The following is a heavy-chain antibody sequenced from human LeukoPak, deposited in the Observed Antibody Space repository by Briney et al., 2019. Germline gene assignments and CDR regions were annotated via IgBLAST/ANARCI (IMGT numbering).Heavy chain of an antibody. Sequence: GGALRLSCAASGFTFSSYAMSWVRQAPGKGLEWGSAISGSGGSTYYADSVKGRFTISRDNSKNTLYLQMNSLRAEDTAVYYCAKEREQHQTGYYFDYWGQGTLVTVSS. CDR3: AKEREQHQTGYYFDY. CDR2: ISGSGGST. J-gene: IGHJ4*02. CDR1: GFTFSSYA. D-gene: IGHD6-13*01. V-gene: IGHV3-23*01.